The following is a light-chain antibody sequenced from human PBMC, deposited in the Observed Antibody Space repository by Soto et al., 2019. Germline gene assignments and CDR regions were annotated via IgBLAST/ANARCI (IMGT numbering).Light chain of an antibody. CDR2: AAS. CDR3: QQLNSYPRT. CDR1: QGISSY. J-gene: IGKJ1*01. V-gene: IGKV1-9*01. Sequence: IQLTQSPSSLSASVGDRVTITCRASQGISSYLAWYQKKPGKAPKXXIYAASTLQSGVPSRFSGSGSGTDFTLTISSLQHEDFATYYCQQLNSYPRTFGQGTKVDIK.